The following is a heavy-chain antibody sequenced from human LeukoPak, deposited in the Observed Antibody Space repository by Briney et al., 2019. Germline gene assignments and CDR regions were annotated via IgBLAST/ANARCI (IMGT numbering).Heavy chain of an antibody. D-gene: IGHD2-21*02. Sequence: PGGSLRLSCAASGFTFSSYEMNWVRQAPGKGLEWVSYISSSGSTIYYADSVKGRFTISRDSAKNSLYLQMNSLRAEDTAVYYCARDRSGGDLWGQGTLVTVSS. J-gene: IGHJ4*02. CDR1: GFTFSSYE. V-gene: IGHV3-48*03. CDR2: ISSSGSTI. CDR3: ARDRSGGDL.